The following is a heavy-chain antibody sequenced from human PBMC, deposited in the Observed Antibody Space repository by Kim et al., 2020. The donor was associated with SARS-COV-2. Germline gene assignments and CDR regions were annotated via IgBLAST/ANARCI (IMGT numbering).Heavy chain of an antibody. D-gene: IGHD3-9*01. CDR2: IYYSGST. CDR1: GGSISSSSYY. V-gene: IGHV4-39*07. J-gene: IGHJ5*02. Sequence: SETLSLTCTVSGGSISSSSYYWGWIRQPPGKGLEWIGSIYYSGSTYYNPSLKSRVTISVDTSKNQFSLKLSSVTAADTAVYYCARSYYDILTGYQPVASRRFDPWGQGTLVTVSS. CDR3: ARSYYDILTGYQPVASRRFDP.